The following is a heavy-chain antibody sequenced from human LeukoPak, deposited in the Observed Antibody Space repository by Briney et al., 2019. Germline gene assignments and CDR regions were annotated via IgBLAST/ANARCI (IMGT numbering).Heavy chain of an antibody. CDR1: GGSISSGDYY. Sequence: ASETLSLTCTVSGGSISSGDYYWSWIRQPPGKGLEWIGYTYYSGSTYYNPSLKNRVSISVDTSKNQFSLNLSSVTAADTAVYYCARPYYYDSRIDPWGQGTLVTVSP. CDR2: TYYSGST. V-gene: IGHV4-30-4*01. D-gene: IGHD3-22*01. J-gene: IGHJ5*02. CDR3: ARPYYYDSRIDP.